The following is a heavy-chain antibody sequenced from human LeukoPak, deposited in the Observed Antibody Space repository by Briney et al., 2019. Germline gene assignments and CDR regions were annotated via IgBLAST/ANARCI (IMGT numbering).Heavy chain of an antibody. D-gene: IGHD3-3*01. CDR2: IYTSGST. CDR3: ARDLGRPIFGVVIRNNLTGMDV. J-gene: IGHJ6*04. CDR1: GGSISSYY. V-gene: IGHV4-4*07. Sequence: SETLSLTCTVSGGSISSYYWSWIRQPAGKGLEWIGRIYTSGSTNYNPSLKSRVTMSVDTSKNQFSLKLSSVTAADTAVYYCARDLGRPIFGVVIRNNLTGMDVWGKGTTVTVSS.